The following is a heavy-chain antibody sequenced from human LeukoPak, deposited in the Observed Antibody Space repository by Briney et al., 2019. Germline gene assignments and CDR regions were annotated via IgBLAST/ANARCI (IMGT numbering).Heavy chain of an antibody. CDR3: AGGYCSNTSWPEYYYFNDV. V-gene: IGHV1-69*05. CDR1: GGTFSSYA. CDR2: IIPIFGTA. D-gene: IGHD2-2*01. Sequence: SVKVSCKASGGTFSSYAISWVRQAPGQGLEWMGGIIPIFGTANYAQKFQGRVTITTDESTSTAYMELSSLRSEDTAVYYCAGGYCSNTSWPEYYYFNDVLGKGNPGTVSS. J-gene: IGHJ6*03.